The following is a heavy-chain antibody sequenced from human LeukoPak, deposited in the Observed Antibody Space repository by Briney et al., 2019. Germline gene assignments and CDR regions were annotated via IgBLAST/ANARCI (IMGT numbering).Heavy chain of an antibody. CDR3: ARPREYSSGWATNEN. Sequence: SVKVSCKASGGTFSSYAISWVRQAPGQGLEWMGGIIPIFGTTNYAQKFQGRVTITADESTSTAYMELSSLRSEDTAVYYCARPREYSSGWATNENWGQGTLVTVSS. D-gene: IGHD6-19*01. V-gene: IGHV1-69*13. J-gene: IGHJ4*02. CDR2: IIPIFGTT. CDR1: GGTFSSYA.